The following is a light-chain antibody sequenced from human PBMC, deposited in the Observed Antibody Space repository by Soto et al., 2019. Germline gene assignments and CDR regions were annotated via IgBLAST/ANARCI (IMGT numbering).Light chain of an antibody. Sequence: QSVLTQPPSVSGAPGQRGAISCAGSSSNIGAGYDVRRYQQLPGTAPKLLIEGNSNRPSGVPDRFSGSKSGTSASLAITGLQAEDEADYYCQSYDSSLSGWGWVFGGGTK. CDR2: GNS. J-gene: IGLJ3*02. CDR3: QSYDSSLSGWGWV. V-gene: IGLV1-40*01. CDR1: SSNIGAGYD.